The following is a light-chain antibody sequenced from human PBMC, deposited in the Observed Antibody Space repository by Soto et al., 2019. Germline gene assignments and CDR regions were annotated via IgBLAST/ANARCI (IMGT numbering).Light chain of an antibody. V-gene: IGKV3-15*01. CDR3: QRQSNWPRT. Sequence: IVMTQSPATLSVSPGERVTLSCRASQSVDNNLAWYQQKPGQGPRLLIHGASTRATGIPARFSGSGSGTEFTLTISSLQSEDFAIYYCQRQSNWPRTFGQGTKVDI. J-gene: IGKJ1*01. CDR2: GAS. CDR1: QSVDNN.